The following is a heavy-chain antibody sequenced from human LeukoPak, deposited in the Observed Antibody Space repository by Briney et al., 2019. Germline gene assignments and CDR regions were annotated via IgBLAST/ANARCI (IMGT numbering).Heavy chain of an antibody. J-gene: IGHJ4*02. D-gene: IGHD3-16*02. CDR1: GFTFSSYA. CDR2: ISYDGSNK. CDR3: ARETLSYYFDY. Sequence: GRSLRLSRAASGFTFSSYAMHWVRQAPGKGLEWVAVISYDGSNKYYADSVKGRFTISRDNSKNTLYLQMNSLRAEDTAVYYCARETLSYYFDYWGQGTLVTVSP. V-gene: IGHV3-30-3*01.